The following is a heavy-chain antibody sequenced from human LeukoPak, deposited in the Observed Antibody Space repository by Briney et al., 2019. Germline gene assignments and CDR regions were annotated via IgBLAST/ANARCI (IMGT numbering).Heavy chain of an antibody. CDR1: GFTVSSNY. D-gene: IGHD3-22*01. CDR3: ARHDSSGYYYSN. V-gene: IGHV3-53*01. CDR2: IYSGGST. J-gene: IGHJ4*02. Sequence: GGPLRLSCAASGFTVSSNYMSWVRQAPGKGLEWVSVIYSGGSTYYADSVKGRFTISRDNSKNTLYLQMNSLRAEDTAVYYCARHDSSGYYYSNWGQGTLVTVSS.